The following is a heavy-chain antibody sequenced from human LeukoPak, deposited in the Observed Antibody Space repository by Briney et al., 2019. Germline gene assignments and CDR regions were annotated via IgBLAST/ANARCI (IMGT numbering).Heavy chain of an antibody. J-gene: IGHJ5*02. CDR3: ARDLGLTISANWFDP. CDR2: VYHTGAT. Sequence: PSETLSLTCGVSGYSISSGYFWVWIRQPPGKGLEWIGSVYHTGATYYNPSLRSPVTISVDTSKNQFSLELNSVTAADTAVYYCARDLGLTISANWFDPWGRGTLVTVS. D-gene: IGHD3-3*01. CDR1: GYSISSGYF. V-gene: IGHV4-38-2*02.